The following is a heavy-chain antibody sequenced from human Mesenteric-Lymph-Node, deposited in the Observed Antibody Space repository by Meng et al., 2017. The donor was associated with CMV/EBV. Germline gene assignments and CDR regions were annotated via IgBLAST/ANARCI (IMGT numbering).Heavy chain of an antibody. V-gene: IGHV3-48*04. D-gene: IGHD3-3*01. CDR1: GFTFSSYS. Sequence: GESLKISCAASGFTFSSYSMNWVRQAPGKGLEWVSYISSSSSTIYYADSVKGRFTISRDNAKNSLYLQMNSLRAGDTAVYYCARDYNDFWSGYYTREYYYYGMDVWGQGTTVTVSS. CDR3: ARDYNDFWSGYYTREYYYYGMDV. J-gene: IGHJ6*02. CDR2: ISSSSSTI.